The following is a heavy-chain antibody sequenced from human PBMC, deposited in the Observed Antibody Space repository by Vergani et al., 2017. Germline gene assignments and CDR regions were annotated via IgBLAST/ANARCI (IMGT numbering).Heavy chain of an antibody. CDR3: ARQFWVSQGVGAFET. J-gene: IGHJ3*02. V-gene: IGHV4-31*11. Sequence: QVQLQESGPGVVKPSQTLSLTCAVSGGSTSSGDHCWTWIRQRPGKGLEWIGYIFYSGTTYDNPSLRSRLTISVDTSQNQFSLRLTTLTAADTAVYYCARQFWVSQGVGAFETWGRGTEVSVSS. CDR1: GGSTSSGDHC. D-gene: IGHD3-16*01. CDR2: IFYSGTT.